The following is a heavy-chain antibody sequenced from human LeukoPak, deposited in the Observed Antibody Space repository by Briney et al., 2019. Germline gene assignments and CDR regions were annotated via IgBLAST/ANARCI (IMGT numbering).Heavy chain of an antibody. J-gene: IGHJ5*02. CDR3: ARHLRLWQNWFDP. V-gene: IGHV5-51*01. CDR1: GYSFTNYW. Sequence: GESLKISCKGSGYSFTNYWIGWVRRMPGKGPEWMGIIYPGDSDTRYSPSFQGQVTISADKSISTAYLQWSSLKASDTAMYYCARHLRLWQNWFDPWGQGTLVTVSS. CDR2: IYPGDSDT. D-gene: IGHD5-18*01.